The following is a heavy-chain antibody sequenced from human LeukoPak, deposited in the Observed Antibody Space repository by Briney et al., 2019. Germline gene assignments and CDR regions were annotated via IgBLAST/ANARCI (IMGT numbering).Heavy chain of an antibody. V-gene: IGHV4-59*01. CDR2: IYYSGST. CDR3: ARGVIQLSTEAFDI. D-gene: IGHD5-18*01. Sequence: SETLSLTCTVSGGSISGYYWSWIRQPPGKRLEWIGYIYYSGSTNYNPSLKSRVTISVDTSKNQFSLKLSSVTAADTAVYYCARGVIQLSTEAFDIWGQGTMVTVSS. CDR1: GGSISGYY. J-gene: IGHJ3*02.